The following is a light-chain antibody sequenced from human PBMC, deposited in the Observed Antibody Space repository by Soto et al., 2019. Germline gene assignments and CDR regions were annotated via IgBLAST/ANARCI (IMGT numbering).Light chain of an antibody. CDR1: NIGSKG. CDR3: QVWDSSGDHHVI. CDR2: DDS. Sequence: YELTQPPSVSVAPGQTARITCGGDNIGSKGVHWYQQKPGQAPVLVVYDDSDRPSGIPERFTGSNSGNTATLTISTVEAGDEAGYYCQVWDSSGDHHVIFGGGTQLTVL. J-gene: IGLJ2*01. V-gene: IGLV3-21*02.